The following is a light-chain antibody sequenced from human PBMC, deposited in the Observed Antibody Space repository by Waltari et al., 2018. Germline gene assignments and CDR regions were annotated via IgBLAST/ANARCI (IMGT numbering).Light chain of an antibody. CDR3: QSYDSSNNV. CDR2: EDN. CDR1: SGSIASDY. V-gene: IGLV6-57*03. J-gene: IGLJ6*01. Sequence: NFILTQPHSVSESPGKTVTISCTRSSGSIASDYVQWYQQRPGSAPTTVSYEDNQRPSGVPDRFSGSIDSSSNSASLTISGLKTEDEADYYCQSYDSSNNVFGSGTKLTVL.